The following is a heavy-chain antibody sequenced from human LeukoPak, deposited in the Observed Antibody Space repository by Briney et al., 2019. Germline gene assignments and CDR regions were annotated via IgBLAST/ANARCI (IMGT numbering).Heavy chain of an antibody. Sequence: PGRSLRLSCAASGFTFSSYVMHWVRQAPGKGLEWVAIISYDGSNEYYADSVKGRFTISRDNSKNTLYLQMNSLRDADTAVYYCARGSRFGVVGRDAFDIWGQGTVVTVSS. CDR1: GFTFSSYV. CDR3: ARGSRFGVVGRDAFDI. D-gene: IGHD3-3*01. CDR2: ISYDGSNE. V-gene: IGHV3-30*04. J-gene: IGHJ3*02.